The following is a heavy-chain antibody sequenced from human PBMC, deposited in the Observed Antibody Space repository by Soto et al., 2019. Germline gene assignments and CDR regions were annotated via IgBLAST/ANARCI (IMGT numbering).Heavy chain of an antibody. V-gene: IGHV3-30*18. CDR2: ISYDGSNK. CDR3: AKEGSDYYGSGSYSRYYYYYGMDV. D-gene: IGHD3-10*01. J-gene: IGHJ6*02. CDR1: GFTFSSYG. Sequence: HPGGSLRLSCAASGFTFSSYGMHWVRQAPGKGLEWVAVISYDGSNKYYADSVKGRFTISRDNSKNTLYLQMNSLRAEDTAVYYCAKEGSDYYGSGSYSRYYYYYGMDVWGQGTTVTVSS.